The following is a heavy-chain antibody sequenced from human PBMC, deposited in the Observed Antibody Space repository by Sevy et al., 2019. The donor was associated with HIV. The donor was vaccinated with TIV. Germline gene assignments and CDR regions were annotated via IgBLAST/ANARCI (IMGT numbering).Heavy chain of an antibody. CDR3: ARVEASYDSSGHFDY. V-gene: IGHV1-2*02. Sequence: ASVKVSCKASGYTFTGYYMHWVRQAPGQGLEWMGWINPNSGGTNYAQKFQGRVTMTRDTSISTAYMELGRLRSDDTAVYYCARVEASYDSSGHFDYWGQGTLVTVSS. CDR1: GYTFTGYY. D-gene: IGHD3-22*01. J-gene: IGHJ4*02. CDR2: INPNSGGT.